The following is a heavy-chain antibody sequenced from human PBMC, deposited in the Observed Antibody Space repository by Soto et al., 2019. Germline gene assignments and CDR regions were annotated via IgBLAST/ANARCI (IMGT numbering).Heavy chain of an antibody. CDR3: TRAADYYESGGYWYYFEN. CDR1: VCTFGDYA. V-gene: IGHV3-49*04. Sequence: SLRLSCTSSVCTFGDYAMSWVRHAPGKGLEWVAFIRNKARGGATEYAASVKGRFTMSRDDSKSIAYLQINSLKTEDTAVYYCTRAADYYESGGYWYYFENWGEGTVV. J-gene: IGHJ4*02. CDR2: IRNKARGGAT. D-gene: IGHD3-22*01.